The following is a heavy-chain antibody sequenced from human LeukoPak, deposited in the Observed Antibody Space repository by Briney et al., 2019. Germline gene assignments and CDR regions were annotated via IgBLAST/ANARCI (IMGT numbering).Heavy chain of an antibody. D-gene: IGHD3-22*01. J-gene: IGHJ4*02. Sequence: PLETLSLTCAVYGGSFSGYYWSWIRQPPGKGLEWIGEMYLSGTTHSNPSVKSRVTISIDKSKNQFFLNLSSVTAADTAVYYCAGLVGRYSSGLYYYYFDYWGQGTLVTVSS. CDR1: GGSFSGYY. CDR2: MYLSGTT. CDR3: AGLVGRYSSGLYYYYFDY. V-gene: IGHV4-34*01.